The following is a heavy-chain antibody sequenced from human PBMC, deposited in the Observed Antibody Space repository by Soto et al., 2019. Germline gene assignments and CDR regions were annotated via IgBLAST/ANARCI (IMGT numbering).Heavy chain of an antibody. CDR1: GGSISSYY. CDR3: ARRWGYSFDY. J-gene: IGHJ4*02. Sequence: PSETLSLTCTVSGGSISSYYWGWIRRPPGKGLEWIGSIYYSGSTYYNPSLKSRITISVDTSKNQISLKLSSVTAADTAVYYCARRWGYSFDYWGQGTLVTVS. D-gene: IGHD7-27*01. V-gene: IGHV4-39*01. CDR2: IYYSGST.